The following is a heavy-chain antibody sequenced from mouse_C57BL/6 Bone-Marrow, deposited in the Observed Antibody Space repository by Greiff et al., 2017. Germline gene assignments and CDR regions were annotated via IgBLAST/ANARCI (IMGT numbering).Heavy chain of an antibody. CDR3: ARPYGSSFDY. D-gene: IGHD1-1*01. CDR2: IDPSDSYT. V-gene: IGHV1-59*01. CDR1: GYTFTSYW. J-gene: IGHJ2*01. Sequence: VQLQQPGAELVRPGTSVKLSCKASGYTFTSYWMHWVKQRPGQGLEWIGVIDPSDSYTNYNQKFMGKATLTVDTSSSTAYMQLSSLTSEDSAVYYCARPYGSSFDYWGQGTTLTVSS.